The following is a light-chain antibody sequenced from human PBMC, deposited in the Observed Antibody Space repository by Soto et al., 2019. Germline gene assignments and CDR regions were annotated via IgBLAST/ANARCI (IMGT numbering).Light chain of an antibody. CDR3: SSYAGCNISPYV. CDR2: DVS. Sequence: QSALTQPASVSGSPGQSITISCTGTSSDVGGYNYVSWYQQHPGKAPKLMIYDVSNRPSGVPDRFSGSKSGNTASLTISGLQAEDEADYYCSSYAGCNISPYVFGTGSMVTV. J-gene: IGLJ1*01. CDR1: SSDVGGYNY. V-gene: IGLV2-8*01.